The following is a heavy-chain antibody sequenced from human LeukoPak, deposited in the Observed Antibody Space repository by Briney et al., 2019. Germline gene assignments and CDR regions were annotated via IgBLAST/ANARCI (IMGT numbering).Heavy chain of an antibody. Sequence: ASVKVSCKASGYTFTSYGISWVRQAPGQGLEWMGWISAYNGNTNYAQKLQGRVTMTTDTSTSTAYMELRSLSSDDTAVYYCAREEVRDFWSGYTLYRWFDPWGQGTLVTVSS. J-gene: IGHJ5*02. CDR3: AREEVRDFWSGYTLYRWFDP. CDR1: GYTFTSYG. CDR2: ISAYNGNT. D-gene: IGHD3-3*01. V-gene: IGHV1-18*01.